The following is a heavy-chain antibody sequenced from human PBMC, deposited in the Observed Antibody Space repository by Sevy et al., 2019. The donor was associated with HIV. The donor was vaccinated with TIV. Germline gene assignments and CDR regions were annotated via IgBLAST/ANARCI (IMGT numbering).Heavy chain of an antibody. D-gene: IGHD6-13*01. Sequence: GGSLRLSCTASGFTFGDYCMSWVRQAPGKGLEWVAFLKSDVYGGTVDHAASVGGRFVISRGDSKTIAYLQMNDLKTEDTGVYYCTRWKAAQSIFDYWGQGALVTVSS. J-gene: IGHJ4*02. V-gene: IGHV3-49*04. CDR1: GFTFGDYC. CDR3: TRWKAAQSIFDY. CDR2: LKSDVYGGTV.